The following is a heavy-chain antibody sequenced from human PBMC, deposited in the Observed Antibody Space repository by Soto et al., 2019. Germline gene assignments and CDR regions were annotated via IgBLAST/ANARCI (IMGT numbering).Heavy chain of an antibody. J-gene: IGHJ5*02. V-gene: IGHV3-21*01. Sequence: EVLLVESGGGLVKPGGSLRLSCAASGFTFTSYTMNWVRQAPGKGLEWVSSISSSSSYIYNADSVKGRFTISRDNAKNSLYLQMNSLGAEDAAVYYCAREAGKGWFDPWGQGTLVTVSS. CDR1: GFTFTSYT. CDR3: AREAGKGWFDP. CDR2: ISSSSSYI.